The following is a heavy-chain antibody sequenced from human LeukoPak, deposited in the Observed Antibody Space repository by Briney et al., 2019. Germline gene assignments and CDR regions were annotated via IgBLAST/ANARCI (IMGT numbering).Heavy chain of an antibody. Sequence: SQTLSLTCAISGDSVSSNSAAWSWIRQSPSRGLEWLGRTYYRSKWYNDYAVSVKSRITINPDTSKNQFSLQLNSVTPEDTAVYYCARALSSYYYGMDVWGQGTTVTVSS. CDR2: TYYRSKWYN. D-gene: IGHD3-16*02. J-gene: IGHJ6*02. CDR1: GDSVSSNSAA. V-gene: IGHV6-1*01. CDR3: ARALSSYYYGMDV.